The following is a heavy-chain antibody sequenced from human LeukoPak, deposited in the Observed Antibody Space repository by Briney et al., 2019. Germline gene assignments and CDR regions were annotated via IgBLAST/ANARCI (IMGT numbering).Heavy chain of an antibody. J-gene: IGHJ3*02. CDR1: GGTFSSYA. CDR2: IIPIFGTA. Sequence: SVKVSCKASGGTFSSYATSWVRQAPGQGLEWMGGIIPIFGTANYAQKFQGRVTITADESTSTAYMELSSLRSEDTAVYYCARDGTGGATGAFDIWGQGTMVTVSS. CDR3: ARDGTGGATGAFDI. V-gene: IGHV1-69*13. D-gene: IGHD1-26*01.